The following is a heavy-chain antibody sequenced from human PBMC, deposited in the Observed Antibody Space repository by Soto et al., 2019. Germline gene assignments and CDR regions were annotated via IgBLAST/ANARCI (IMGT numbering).Heavy chain of an antibody. CDR1: GFTFSSYA. CDR2: ISYDGSNK. V-gene: IGHV3-30-3*01. CDR3: ARDPGPSLKYSSSPLNYFYYGMDV. Sequence: GGSLRLSCAASGFTFSSYAMHWVRQAPGKGLEWVAVISYDGSNKNYADSVKGRFTISRDNSKNTLYLQMNSLRAEDTAVYYCARDPGPSLKYSSSPLNYFYYGMDVWGQGTTVTVSS. J-gene: IGHJ6*02. D-gene: IGHD6-13*01.